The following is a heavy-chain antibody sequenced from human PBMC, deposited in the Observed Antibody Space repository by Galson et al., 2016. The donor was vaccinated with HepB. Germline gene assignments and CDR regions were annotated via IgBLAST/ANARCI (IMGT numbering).Heavy chain of an antibody. V-gene: IGHV3-23*01. Sequence: SLRLSCAASGLAFANTAMSWVRQASGKGLEWVSSISSSGDNTYYADSVKGRFTISRDNSKNTLYLHMNSLRAEDTAVYYCASQGALWAGGFDYWGQGALVTVSS. CDR1: GLAFANTA. CDR3: ASQGALWAGGFDY. CDR2: ISSSGDNT. D-gene: IGHD3-16*01. J-gene: IGHJ4*02.